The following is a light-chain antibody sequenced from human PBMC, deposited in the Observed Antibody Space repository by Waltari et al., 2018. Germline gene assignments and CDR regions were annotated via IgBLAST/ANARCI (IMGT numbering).Light chain of an antibody. CDR2: GAS. V-gene: IGKV3-15*01. J-gene: IGKJ1*01. Sequence: EIVMTQSPATLSVSSGERATLSCRASQGISSDLAWYKQKPGKAPRLLIFGASTMATGVPARFSGSGSVTEFTLTISSLHSEDFGVYYCQQSKIWPAFGQGTKVEIK. CDR1: QGISSD. CDR3: QQSKIWPA.